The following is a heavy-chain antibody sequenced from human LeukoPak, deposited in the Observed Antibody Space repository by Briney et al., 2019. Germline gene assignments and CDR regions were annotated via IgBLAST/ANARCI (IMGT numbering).Heavy chain of an antibody. V-gene: IGHV2-70*04. J-gene: IGHJ4*02. CDR3: ARMSTYDTLTGHFDY. D-gene: IGHD3-9*01. CDR2: IDWDDDK. Sequence: SGPALLKPTPTLTLTCTFSGFSLSTSGMRVSWIRQPPGKALEWLSRIDWDDDKFYSTSLKTRLTISKDTSKNQVVLTMTNMDPVDTATYYCARMSTYDTLTGHFDYWGQGTLVTVSS. CDR1: GFSLSTSGMR.